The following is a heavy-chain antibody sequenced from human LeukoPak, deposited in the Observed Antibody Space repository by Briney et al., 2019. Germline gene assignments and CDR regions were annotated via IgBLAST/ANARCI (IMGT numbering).Heavy chain of an antibody. CDR1: GFTFSSYS. CDR3: ARDHNFAFDN. CDR2: ISSSSSYI. Sequence: GGSLRLSCAASGFTFSSYSMNWVRQAPGKGLEWVSSISSSSSYIYYADSVKGRFTISRDNAKNSLFLHMNSLRVEDTAVYYCARDHNFAFDNWGQGTLVTVSS. D-gene: IGHD5-24*01. V-gene: IGHV3-21*01. J-gene: IGHJ4*02.